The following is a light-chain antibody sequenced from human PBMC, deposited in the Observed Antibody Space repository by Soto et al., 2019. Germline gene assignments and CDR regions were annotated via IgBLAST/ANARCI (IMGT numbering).Light chain of an antibody. V-gene: IGLV2-14*01. CDR3: GLFTSSATWV. Sequence: QSALTQPASVSGSPGQSITISCTGTSSDVGGYKYVSWYQQHPDKAPKLIIFEVSNRPSGISSRFSGSKSGNTASLTISGLQAEDEADYYCGLFTSSATWVFGGGTKLTVL. CDR1: SSDVGGYKY. CDR2: EVS. J-gene: IGLJ3*02.